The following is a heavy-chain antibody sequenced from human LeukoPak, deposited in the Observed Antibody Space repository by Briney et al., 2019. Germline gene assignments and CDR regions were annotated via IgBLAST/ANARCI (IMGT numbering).Heavy chain of an antibody. V-gene: IGHV3-7*01. CDR2: IKQDGSEK. D-gene: IGHD2-8*01. CDR3: ARDRIVLMVYAGDYYMDV. J-gene: IGHJ6*03. CDR1: GFTFSSYW. Sequence: GGSLRLSCAASGFTFSSYWMSWVRQAPGKGLEWVANIKQDGSEKYYVDSVKGRFTISGDNAKNSLYLQMNSLRAEDTAVYYCARDRIVLMVYAGDYYMDVWGKGTTVTVSS.